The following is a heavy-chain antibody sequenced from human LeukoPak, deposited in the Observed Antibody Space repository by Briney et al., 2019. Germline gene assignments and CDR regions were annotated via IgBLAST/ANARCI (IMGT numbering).Heavy chain of an antibody. J-gene: IGHJ4*02. V-gene: IGHV3-23*01. CDR2: ICGSGGST. Sequence: GGSLRLSCAASGFTFSSYPMSWVRQAPGKGLEWVSAICGSGGSTHYADSVKGRFTISRDNSKNTLYLQMNSLRAEDTAVYYCAKGGITMIVVVIQYYFDYWGQGTLVTVSS. CDR1: GFTFSSYP. D-gene: IGHD3-22*01. CDR3: AKGGITMIVVVIQYYFDY.